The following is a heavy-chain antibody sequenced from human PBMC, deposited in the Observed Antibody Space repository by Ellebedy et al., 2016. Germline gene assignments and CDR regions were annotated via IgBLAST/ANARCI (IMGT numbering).Heavy chain of an antibody. V-gene: IGHV3-30*18. Sequence: GESLKISXAASGFPFATYGMHWVRQAPGKGLEWVALISNDGNIIHYHDSVKGRFTISRDNSKNTVNLHMSSLRAEDTAVYFCAKEQGYSGYPQDYWGQGTLVTVSS. J-gene: IGHJ4*02. D-gene: IGHD5-12*01. CDR2: ISNDGNII. CDR1: GFPFATYG. CDR3: AKEQGYSGYPQDY.